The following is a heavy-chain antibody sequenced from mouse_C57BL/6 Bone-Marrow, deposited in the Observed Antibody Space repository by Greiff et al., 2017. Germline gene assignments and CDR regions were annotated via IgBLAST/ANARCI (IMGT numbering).Heavy chain of an antibody. V-gene: IGHV1-52*01. Sequence: QVQLQQPGAELVRPGSSVKLSCKASGYTFTSYWMHWVKQRPIQGLEWIGNIDPSDSETHYNQKFKDKATLTVDKSSSTAYMQLSSLTSEDSAVYYCARDTYDNDDGYYAMEYWGQGTSVTVSA. CDR3: ARDTYDNDDGYYAMEY. J-gene: IGHJ4*01. D-gene: IGHD2-4*01. CDR2: IDPSDSET. CDR1: GYTFTSYW.